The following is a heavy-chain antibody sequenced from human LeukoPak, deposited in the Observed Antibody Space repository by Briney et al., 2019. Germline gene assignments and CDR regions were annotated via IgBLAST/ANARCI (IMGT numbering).Heavy chain of an antibody. V-gene: IGHV1-69*13. CDR1: GGTFSSYA. Sequence: SVKVSCKASGGTFSSYAISWVRQAPGQGGEWMGGIIPIFGTANYAQKFQGRVTITADESTSTAYMELSSLRSEDTAVYYCARDAGDCGGDCYLNWFDPWGQGTLVTVSS. D-gene: IGHD2-21*01. J-gene: IGHJ5*02. CDR2: IIPIFGTA. CDR3: ARDAGDCGGDCYLNWFDP.